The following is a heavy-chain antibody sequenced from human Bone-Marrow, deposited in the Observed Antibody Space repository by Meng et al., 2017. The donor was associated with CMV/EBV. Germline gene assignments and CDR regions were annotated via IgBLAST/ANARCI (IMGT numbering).Heavy chain of an antibody. V-gene: IGHV3-23*01. J-gene: IGHJ4*02. Sequence: GESLKISCAASGFTFSSYGMSWVRQAPGKGLEWVSGISGGGISTYYADSVKGRFTISRDNSKNTLYLQMSSLRAEDTAVYYCAKESQYSGSPVDYCGQGTLVTVSS. CDR3: AKESQYSGSPVDY. CDR2: ISGGGIST. CDR1: GFTFSSYG. D-gene: IGHD1-26*01.